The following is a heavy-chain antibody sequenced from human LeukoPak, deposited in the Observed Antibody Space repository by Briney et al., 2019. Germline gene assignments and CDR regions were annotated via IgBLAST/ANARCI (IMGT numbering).Heavy chain of an antibody. J-gene: IGHJ4*02. CDR1: GYTFTSNY. CDR3: ARDQEGFDY. CDR2: IYPRDGST. V-gene: IGHV1-46*01. Sequence: GAPVKVSCKASGYTFTSNYIHWVRQAPGQGLEWMGIIYPRDGSTSYAQKFQGRVTVTRDTSTSTVHMELSGLRSEDTAVYYCARDQEGFDYWGQGTLVTVSS.